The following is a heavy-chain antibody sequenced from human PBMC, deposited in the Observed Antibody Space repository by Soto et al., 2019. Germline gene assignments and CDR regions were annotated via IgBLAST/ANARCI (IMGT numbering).Heavy chain of an antibody. CDR1: GLTVSSNY. CDR2: LYSGGST. V-gene: IGHV3-53*02. Sequence: EVQLVETGGGLIQPGGSLRLSGVSSGLTVSSNYMNWVRQAPGKGLEWVSVLYSGGSTHYAGSVKGRFIISRDNSKNTLYLQMNSLRAEDTAVYYCARDRPGDEGDAFDIWGHGTMVTVSS. D-gene: IGHD3-10*01. J-gene: IGHJ3*02. CDR3: ARDRPGDEGDAFDI.